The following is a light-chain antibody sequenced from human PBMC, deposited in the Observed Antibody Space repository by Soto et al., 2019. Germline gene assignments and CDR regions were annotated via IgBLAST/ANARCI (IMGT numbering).Light chain of an antibody. V-gene: IGKV1-5*03. CDR2: KAS. CDR3: QKYNSYSWT. Sequence: DIQMTQSPSTLSASVGDRVTITCRASQSISSWLAWYQQKPGKAPNLLIYKASSLEIGVPSRFSGSGSGTEFTLTITSLQPDDFATYYCQKYNSYSWTFGQGTKVEIK. CDR1: QSISSW. J-gene: IGKJ1*01.